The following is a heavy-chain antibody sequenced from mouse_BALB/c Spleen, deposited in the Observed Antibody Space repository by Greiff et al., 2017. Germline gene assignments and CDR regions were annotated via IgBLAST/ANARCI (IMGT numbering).Heavy chain of an antibody. J-gene: IGHJ2*01. Sequence: VQLQQSGPELVKPGASVKMSCKASGYTFTSYVMRWVKQKPGQGLEWIGYINPYDDGTKYNEKFKGKATLTSDKSSSTAYMELSSLTSEDSAVYYCAREERLRRGYYFDYWGQGTTLTVSS. D-gene: IGHD2-2*01. CDR1: GYTFTSYV. CDR2: INPYDDGT. CDR3: AREERLRRGYYFDY. V-gene: IGHV1-14*01.